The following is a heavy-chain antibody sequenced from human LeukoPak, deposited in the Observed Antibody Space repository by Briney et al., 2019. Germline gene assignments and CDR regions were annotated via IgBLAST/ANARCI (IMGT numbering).Heavy chain of an antibody. CDR3: AIQVYCGGDCYSGFDY. CDR1: GGSISSSSYY. D-gene: IGHD2-21*01. J-gene: IGHJ4*02. CDR2: IYYSGST. V-gene: IGHV4-39*01. Sequence: KPSETLSLTCTVSGGSISSSSYYWGWIRQPPGKGLEWIGSIYYSGSTYYNPSLKSRVTISVDTSKNQFSLKLSSVTAADTAVYYCAIQVYCGGDCYSGFDYWGQGTLVTVSS.